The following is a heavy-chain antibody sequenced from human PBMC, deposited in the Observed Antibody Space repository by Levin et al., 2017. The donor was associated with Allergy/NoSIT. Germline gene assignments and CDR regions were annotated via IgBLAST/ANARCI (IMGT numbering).Heavy chain of an antibody. CDR2: IYYSGST. D-gene: IGHD3-22*01. V-gene: IGHV4-31*03. J-gene: IGHJ4*02. CDR1: GGSISSGGYY. CDR3: ASCLSSGYPQDPFFDY. Sequence: SETLSLTCTVSGGSISSGGYYWSWIRQHPGKGLEWIGYIYYSGSTYYNPSLKSRVTISVDTSKNQFSLKLSSVTAADTAVYYCASCLSSGYPQDPFFDYWGQGTLVTVSS.